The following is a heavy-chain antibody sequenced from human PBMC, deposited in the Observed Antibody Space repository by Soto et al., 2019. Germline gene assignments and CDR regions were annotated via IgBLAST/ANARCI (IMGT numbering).Heavy chain of an antibody. CDR3: ARAQRIQLWASGMDV. Sequence: SVKASCKASGGALSSYVISWVRQAPGQGLEWMGGIIPVFGTVNYAQKFQGRVTITADESTTTAYMELRSLRSEDAAVYYCARAQRIQLWASGMDVWGQGTTVTVSS. V-gene: IGHV1-69*13. CDR1: GGALSSYV. J-gene: IGHJ6*02. CDR2: IIPVFGTV. D-gene: IGHD5-18*01.